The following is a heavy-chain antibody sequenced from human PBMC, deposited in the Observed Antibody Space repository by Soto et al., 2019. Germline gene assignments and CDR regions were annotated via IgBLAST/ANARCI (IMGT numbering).Heavy chain of an antibody. CDR1: GFTFSSYG. Sequence: QVQLVESGGGVVQPGRSLRLSCAASGFTFSSYGMHWVRQAPGKGLEWVAVIWYDGSNKYYADSVKGRFTISRDNSKNTLYLQMNSLRAEDTAVYYCAPVEAVSGYWGQGTLVTVSS. V-gene: IGHV3-33*01. D-gene: IGHD6-25*01. J-gene: IGHJ4*02. CDR3: APVEAVSGY. CDR2: IWYDGSNK.